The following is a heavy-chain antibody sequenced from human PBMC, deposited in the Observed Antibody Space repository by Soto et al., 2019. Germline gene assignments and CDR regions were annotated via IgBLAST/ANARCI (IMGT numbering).Heavy chain of an antibody. CDR1: NGSISSAIYY. V-gene: IGHV4-39*02. Sequence: ETLSLTCTVSNGSISSAIYYWGWIRQPPGKGLEWIGSIYHSGSTYYNPSLQGRVTISVDTSKNQFSLKLSSVTAADTAVYYCARVWGIVATSNYYGMDVWGQGTTVTVSS. CDR2: IYHSGST. D-gene: IGHD5-12*01. CDR3: ARVWGIVATSNYYGMDV. J-gene: IGHJ6*02.